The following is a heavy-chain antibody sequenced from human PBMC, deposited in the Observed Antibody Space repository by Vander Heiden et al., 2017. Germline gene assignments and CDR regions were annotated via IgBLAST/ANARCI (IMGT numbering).Heavy chain of an antibody. Sequence: QVQLQESGPGLVTPPGTLSLTCAVSGASMSSSSWRCWVRQPPGWGPEGIGQTPHRGNTNYNPSLKSRVTILLDKSKNQFSLKLSSVTAADTAVYYCARVWFYVGAQAAPATFDYWGQGTLVTVSS. J-gene: IGHJ4*02. V-gene: IGHV4-4*03. CDR3: ARVWFYVGAQAAPATFDY. CDR1: GASMSSSSW. D-gene: IGHD1-26*01. CDR2: TPHRGNT.